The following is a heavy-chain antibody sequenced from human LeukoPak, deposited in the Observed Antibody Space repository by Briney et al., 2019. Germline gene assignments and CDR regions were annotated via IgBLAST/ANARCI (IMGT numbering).Heavy chain of an antibody. J-gene: IGHJ4*02. CDR2: ISGSGGST. CDR1: GFTFSSYA. CDR3: AKKDGYDFWPFADY. V-gene: IGHV3-23*01. D-gene: IGHD3-3*01. Sequence: GGSLRLSCAASGFTFSSYAMSWVRQAPGKGLEWVSAISGSGGSTYYADSVKGRFTISRDNSKNTLYLQMNSLRAEDTAVYYCAKKDGYDFWPFADYWGQGTLVTVSS.